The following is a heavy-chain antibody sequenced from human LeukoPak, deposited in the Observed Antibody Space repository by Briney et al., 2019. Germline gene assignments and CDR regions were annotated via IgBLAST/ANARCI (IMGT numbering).Heavy chain of an antibody. CDR3: ARGLIQLWSSLDY. D-gene: IGHD5-18*01. V-gene: IGHV4-34*01. J-gene: IGHJ4*02. Sequence: SETLSLTCTVSGGSISSYYWSWIRQPPGKGLEWIGEINHSGSTNYNPSLKSRVTISVDTSKNQFSLKLSSVTAADTAVYYCARGLIQLWSSLDYWGQGTLVTVSS. CDR1: GGSISSYY. CDR2: INHSGST.